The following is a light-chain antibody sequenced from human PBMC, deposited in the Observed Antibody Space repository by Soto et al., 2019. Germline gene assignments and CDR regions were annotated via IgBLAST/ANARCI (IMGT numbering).Light chain of an antibody. J-gene: IGKJ1*01. Sequence: VMTQTPLSLSVAPGQPASISCKSSQSLLHITGETFLFWYLQKPGQSPQLLIYEVSTRVSGVPDRFSGSGSGTDFTLTITSLQPEDFATYYCQQSYTTPRTFGQGTKVDIK. V-gene: IGKV2-29*01. CDR1: QSLLHITGETF. CDR3: QQSYTTPRT. CDR2: EVS.